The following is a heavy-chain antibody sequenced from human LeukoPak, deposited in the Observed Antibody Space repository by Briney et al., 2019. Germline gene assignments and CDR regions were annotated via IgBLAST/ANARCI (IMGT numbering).Heavy chain of an antibody. CDR2: IYYSGST. D-gene: IGHD1-26*01. CDR3: ARFQWEPPGAFDV. CDR1: GGSISNYY. V-gene: IGHV4-59*01. Sequence: SETLSLTCTVSGGSISNYYWSWIRQPPGKGLEWIGYIYYSGSTNYNPSLKSRVTISVDTSKKQFSLKLTSVTAADTAVYYCARFQWEPPGAFDVWGQGKMVTVSS. J-gene: IGHJ3*01.